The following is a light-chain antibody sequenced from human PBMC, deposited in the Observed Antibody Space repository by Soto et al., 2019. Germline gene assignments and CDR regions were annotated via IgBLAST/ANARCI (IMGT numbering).Light chain of an antibody. Sequence: QSALTQPASVSGSPGQSITISCTGTSSDVGDYNYVSWYQQHPGKAPKLLISDVSNRPSGVSYRFSGSKSGNTASLTISGLQAEDEADYYCSSYTRSSTLVVFGGGTKLTVL. CDR2: DVS. V-gene: IGLV2-14*01. CDR1: SSDVGDYNY. CDR3: SSYTRSSTLVV. J-gene: IGLJ2*01.